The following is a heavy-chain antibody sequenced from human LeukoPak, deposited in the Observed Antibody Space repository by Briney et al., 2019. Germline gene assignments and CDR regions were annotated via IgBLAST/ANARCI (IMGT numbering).Heavy chain of an antibody. V-gene: IGHV3-74*01. CDR2: VNNDGSST. J-gene: IGHJ4*02. D-gene: IGHD3-22*01. Sequence: PGGSLRLSCATSGFTFTSYWMHWVRQVPGKGLVWVSRVNNDGSSTIYADSVKGRFTISRDNAKNSLYLQMNSLRAEDTALYYCATDFSKDYYYDTSGFDYWGQGTLVTVSS. CDR1: GFTFTSYW. CDR3: ATDFSKDYYYDTSGFDY.